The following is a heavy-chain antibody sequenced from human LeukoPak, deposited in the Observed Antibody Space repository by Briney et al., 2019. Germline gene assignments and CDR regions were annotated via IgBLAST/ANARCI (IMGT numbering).Heavy chain of an antibody. Sequence: GGSLRLSCAASGFSFSSYAMSWVRQAPGKGVEWVSAVSGIGGTTYYADSVKGRFTISRDNSKDTLYLQVNSLRAEDTAVYYCAKRGLVGSSGFKNNWFDPWGQGTLVTVSS. CDR3: AKRGLVGSSGFKNNWFDP. V-gene: IGHV3-23*01. CDR2: VSGIGGTT. CDR1: GFSFSSYA. J-gene: IGHJ5*02. D-gene: IGHD3-22*01.